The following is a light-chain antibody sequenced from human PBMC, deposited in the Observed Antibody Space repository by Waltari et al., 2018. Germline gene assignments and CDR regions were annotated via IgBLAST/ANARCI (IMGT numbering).Light chain of an antibody. V-gene: IGLV2-14*03. CDR2: EVL. CDR3: ASYAGTNPYV. Sequence: QSTLTQPASVSGSPVQSIPISCPGSSRYIGDSNYVSWFQQHPDKVPKLLIYEVLNRPSGVSARFSGSKSGTTAFLTISGLQTDDEASYYCASYAGTNPYVFGTGT. J-gene: IGLJ1*01. CDR1: SRYIGDSNY.